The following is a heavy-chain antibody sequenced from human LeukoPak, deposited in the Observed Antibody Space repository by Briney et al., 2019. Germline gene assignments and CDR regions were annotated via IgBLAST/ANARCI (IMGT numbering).Heavy chain of an antibody. CDR1: GGSISSSSYY. D-gene: IGHD2-2*01. CDR2: IYYSGST. Sequence: SETLSLTCTVSGGSISSSSYYWGWIRQPPGKGLEWIGSIYYSGSTYYNPSLKSRVTISVDTSKNQFSLKLSSVTAADTAVYYCARGVVVVPAAMGGAFDIWGQGTMVTVSS. J-gene: IGHJ3*02. V-gene: IGHV4-39*07. CDR3: ARGVVVVPAAMGGAFDI.